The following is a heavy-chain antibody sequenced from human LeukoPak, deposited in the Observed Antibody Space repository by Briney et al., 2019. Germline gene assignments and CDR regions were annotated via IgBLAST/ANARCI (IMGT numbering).Heavy chain of an antibody. V-gene: IGHV4-38-2*02. CDR2: IYHSGST. D-gene: IGHD3-3*01. CDR3: ARGPEGLRRITIFGVVISFLEYYFDY. CDR1: GYSISSGYY. J-gene: IGHJ4*02. Sequence: SETLSLTCTVSGYSISSGYYWGWIRQPPGKGLEWIGSIYHSGSTFYNPSLKSRVTISLDTSKNQFSLKLSSVTAADTAVYYCARGPEGLRRITIFGVVISFLEYYFDYWGQGTLVTVSS.